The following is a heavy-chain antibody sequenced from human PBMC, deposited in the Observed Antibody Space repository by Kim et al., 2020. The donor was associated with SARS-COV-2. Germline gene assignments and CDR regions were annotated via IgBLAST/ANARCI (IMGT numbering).Heavy chain of an antibody. CDR2: INHSGST. J-gene: IGHJ4*02. CDR3: ASKGGGGLRS. V-gene: IGHV4-34*01. Sequence: SETLSLTCAVYGGSFSGYYWSWIRQPPGKGLEWIGEINHSGSTNYNPSLKSRVTISVDTSKNQFSLKLSSVTAADTAVYYCASKGGGGLRSWGQGTLVTVSS. D-gene: IGHD5-12*01. CDR1: GGSFSGYY.